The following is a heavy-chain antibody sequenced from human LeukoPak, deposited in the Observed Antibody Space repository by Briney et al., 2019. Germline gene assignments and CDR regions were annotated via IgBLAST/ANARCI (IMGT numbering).Heavy chain of an antibody. J-gene: IGHJ4*02. Sequence: SETLSLTCSVSGGSISSRTYYWGWIRQPPGKGLEWIGSLYYSGSTYYNPSLKSRVTLSVDTSKNQFSLKLSSVTAADTAVYYCARAGGSGSPFDYWGQGTLVTVSS. D-gene: IGHD3-10*01. CDR2: LYYSGST. CDR3: ARAGGSGSPFDY. CDR1: GGSISSRTYY. V-gene: IGHV4-39*07.